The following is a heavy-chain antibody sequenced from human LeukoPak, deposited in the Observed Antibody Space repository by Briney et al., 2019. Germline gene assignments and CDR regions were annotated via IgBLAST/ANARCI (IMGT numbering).Heavy chain of an antibody. CDR2: ISSSGSTI. J-gene: IGHJ5*02. V-gene: IGHV3-48*03. CDR3: ARDGSMVRGVSPYNWFDP. Sequence: GESLKISCAASGFTFSSYEMNWVRQAPGKGLEWVSYISSSGSTIYYADSVEGRFTISRDNAKNSLYLQMNSLRAEDTAVYYCARDGSMVRGVSPYNWFDPWGQGTLVTVSS. CDR1: GFTFSSYE. D-gene: IGHD3-10*01.